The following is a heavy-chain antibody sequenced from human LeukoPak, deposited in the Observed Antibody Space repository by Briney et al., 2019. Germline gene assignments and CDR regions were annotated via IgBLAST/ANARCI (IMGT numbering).Heavy chain of an antibody. V-gene: IGHV3-7*01. D-gene: IGHD1-26*01. Sequence: PGGSLRLSCAASGFTVSSNYMSWVRQAPGKGLEWVANIKQDGSEKYYVDSVKGRFTISRDNAKNSLYLQMNSLRAEDTAVYYCARGWSCDYWGQGTLVTVSS. J-gene: IGHJ4*02. CDR1: GFTVSSNY. CDR2: IKQDGSEK. CDR3: ARGWSCDY.